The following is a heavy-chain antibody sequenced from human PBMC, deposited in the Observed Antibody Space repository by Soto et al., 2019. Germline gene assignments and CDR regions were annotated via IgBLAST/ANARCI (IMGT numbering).Heavy chain of an antibody. CDR2: ISAYNGNT. CDR1: GYTFNSHG. CDR3: ARDLGEGHWDRFDY. Sequence: ASAKVSCKASGYTFNSHGLSWVRQAPGQGLEWMGWISAYNGNTNYAQKLQGRVTMTTDTSTSTAYMELRSLRSDDTAVYYCARDLGEGHWDRFDYWGQGTLVTVSS. V-gene: IGHV1-18*01. J-gene: IGHJ4*02. D-gene: IGHD3-10*01.